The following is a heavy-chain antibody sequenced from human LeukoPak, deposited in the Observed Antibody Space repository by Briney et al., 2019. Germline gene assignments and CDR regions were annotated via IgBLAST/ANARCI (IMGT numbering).Heavy chain of an antibody. J-gene: IGHJ4*02. CDR3: ARQFHDSSGYYSLYYFDY. V-gene: IGHV1-2*02. CDR1: GYTFTGYY. Sequence: ASVKVSCKASGYTFTGYYMHWVRQAPGQGLEWMGWINPNSGGTNYAQKFQGRVTMTRDTSISTAHMELSRLRSDDTAVYYCARQFHDSSGYYSLYYFDYWGQGTLVTVSS. D-gene: IGHD3-22*01. CDR2: INPNSGGT.